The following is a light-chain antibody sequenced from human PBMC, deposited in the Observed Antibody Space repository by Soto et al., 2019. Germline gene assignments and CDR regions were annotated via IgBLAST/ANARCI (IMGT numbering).Light chain of an antibody. CDR1: QSVSGSY. J-gene: IGKJ3*01. CDR3: QQYGASPFT. Sequence: EIVLTQSPGTLSLSPGERATLSCRASQSVSGSYLAWYQQKPGQAPRLLIYGASSMATGIPDRFSGSGSETAFPLTISRLEHEDFAVYFGQQYGASPFTFGPGTKVDIK. CDR2: GAS. V-gene: IGKV3-20*01.